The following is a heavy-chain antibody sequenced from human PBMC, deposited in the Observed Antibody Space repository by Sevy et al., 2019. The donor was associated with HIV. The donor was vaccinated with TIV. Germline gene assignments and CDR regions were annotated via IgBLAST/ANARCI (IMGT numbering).Heavy chain of an antibody. CDR3: ARDRAYSALDY. CDR2: INEDGSRL. V-gene: IGHV3-7*01. CDR1: GFTFSDSW. J-gene: IGHJ4*02. Sequence: GGSLRLSCVASGFTFSDSWMTWVRQAPGKGLERIAFINEDGSRLGYVDSVRGRFTSSRENTKNSRYLQMNSLRAEDTAVYFCARDRAYSALDYWGQGTLVTVSS. D-gene: IGHD5-18*01.